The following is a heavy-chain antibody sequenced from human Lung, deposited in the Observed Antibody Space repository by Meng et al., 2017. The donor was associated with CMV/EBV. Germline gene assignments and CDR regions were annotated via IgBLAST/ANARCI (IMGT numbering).Heavy chain of an antibody. CDR1: GGSICSSTYY. J-gene: IGHJ4*02. D-gene: IGHD1-1*01. CDR2: LYDSGST. Sequence: QLQLQESGPGLVRPSETLSLTCSVSGGSICSSTYYWAWIRQPPGKGLEWIGSLYDSGSTYYHPSLKSRVTISVDTSKTYFSLKLRSVTAADTAVYYCARDLEYWGQGTLVTVSS. V-gene: IGHV4-39*07. CDR3: ARDLEY.